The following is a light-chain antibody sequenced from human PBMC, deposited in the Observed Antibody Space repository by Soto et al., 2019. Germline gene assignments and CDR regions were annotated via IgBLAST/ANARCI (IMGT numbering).Light chain of an antibody. CDR3: QQYNDLST. CDR1: QTISSW. CDR2: KAS. Sequence: QMTQSPSTLSGSVGDRVTITCRASQTISSWLAWYQQKPGKAPKLLIYKASTLKSGVPSRFSGSGSGTEFTLTISSLQADDFATYYCQQYNDLSTFGGGTKVDIK. J-gene: IGKJ4*01. V-gene: IGKV1-5*03.